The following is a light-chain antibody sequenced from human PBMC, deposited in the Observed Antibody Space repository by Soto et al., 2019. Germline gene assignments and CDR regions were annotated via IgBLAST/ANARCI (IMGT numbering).Light chain of an antibody. Sequence: DLHMTQSPSSVSASVGARVTITCRASQGISSWLAWYQQKPGKAPKLLIYTVSSLQSGVPSRFSGSGSGTDFTRTISSLQTEDFETDYCQHANSFPLTFGGGTKVEIK. CDR2: TVS. CDR3: QHANSFPLT. CDR1: QGISSW. J-gene: IGKJ4*01. V-gene: IGKV1-12*01.